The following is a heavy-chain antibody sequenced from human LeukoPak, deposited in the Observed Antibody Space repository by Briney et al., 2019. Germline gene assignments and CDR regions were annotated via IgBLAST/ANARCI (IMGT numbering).Heavy chain of an antibody. CDR2: MSPNSGDT. D-gene: IGHD7-27*01. J-gene: IGHJ4*02. Sequence: ASVKVSCKASGYTFTSYGFNWVRQATGQRPEWMGWMSPNSGDTGYAQKFQDRVTMTRNTSISTAYMELSSLRSDDTAVYYCARGPPNWGYDYWGPGTLVTVSS. CDR1: GYTFTSYG. V-gene: IGHV1-8*01. CDR3: ARGPPNWGYDY.